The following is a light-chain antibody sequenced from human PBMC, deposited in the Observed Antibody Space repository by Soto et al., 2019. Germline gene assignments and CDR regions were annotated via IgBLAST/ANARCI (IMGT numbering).Light chain of an antibody. CDR1: QSVSSNY. V-gene: IGKV3-20*01. CDR2: GTS. J-gene: IGKJ1*01. CDR3: QQYGSSPWT. Sequence: EVVLTQSPGTVSLSPGERATLSCRASQSVSSNYLAWYQQKPGQAPRLLIYGTSTRATGIPDRFSGSGSGTDFTLTVSRLEPEDFAVYYCQQYGSSPWTFGQGTMVDIK.